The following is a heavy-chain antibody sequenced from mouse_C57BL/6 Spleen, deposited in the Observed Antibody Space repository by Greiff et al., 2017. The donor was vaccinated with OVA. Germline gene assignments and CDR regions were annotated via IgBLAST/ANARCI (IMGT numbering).Heavy chain of an antibody. J-gene: IGHJ3*01. CDR1: GYTFTDYN. Sequence: EVKLMESGPELVKPGASVKMSCKASGYTFTDYNMHWVKQSHGKSLEWIGYINPNNGGTSYNQKFKGKATLTVNKSSSTAYMELRSLTSEDSAVYYCALPNWSWFAYWGQGTLVTVSA. CDR2: INPNNGGT. CDR3: ALPNWSWFAY. V-gene: IGHV1-22*01. D-gene: IGHD4-1*02.